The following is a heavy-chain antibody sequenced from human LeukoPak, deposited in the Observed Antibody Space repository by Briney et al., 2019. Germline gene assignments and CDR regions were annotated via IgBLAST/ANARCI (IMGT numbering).Heavy chain of an antibody. CDR1: GGSFSGYY. CDR2: IYISGST. D-gene: IGHD1-26*01. CDR3: ASGTYYRGFDA. V-gene: IGHV4-59*10. Sequence: PSETLSLTCAVYGGSFSGYYWSWIRQPAGKGLEWIGRIYISGSTNYNPSLKSRVTISIHTSKNQFSLKLSSVTAADTAVYYCASGTYYRGFDAWGQGTLVTVSS. J-gene: IGHJ5*02.